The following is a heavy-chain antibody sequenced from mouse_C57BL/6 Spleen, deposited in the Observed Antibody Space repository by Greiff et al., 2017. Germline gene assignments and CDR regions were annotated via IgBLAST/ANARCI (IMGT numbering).Heavy chain of an antibody. J-gene: IGHJ1*03. CDR2: ISSGSSTI. CDR1: GFTFSDYG. V-gene: IGHV5-17*01. D-gene: IGHD1-1*01. CDR3: ARNYYGSWYFDV. Sequence: EVKLVESGGGLVKPGGSLKLSCAASGFTFSDYGMHWVRQAPEKGLEWVAYISSGSSTIYYADTVKGRFTISRDNAKNTLFLQMTSLRSEDTAMYYCARNYYGSWYFDVWGTGTTVTVSS.